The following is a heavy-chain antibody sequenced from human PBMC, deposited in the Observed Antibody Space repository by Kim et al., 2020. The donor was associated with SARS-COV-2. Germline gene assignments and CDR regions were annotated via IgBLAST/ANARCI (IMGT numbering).Heavy chain of an antibody. Sequence: PIFGTANYAQKFQGRVTITADESTRTAYMELSSLGSEDTAVYYCARDDGTWGQGTLVTVSS. V-gene: IGHV1-69*01. CDR3: ARDDGT. J-gene: IGHJ5*02. CDR2: PIFGTA.